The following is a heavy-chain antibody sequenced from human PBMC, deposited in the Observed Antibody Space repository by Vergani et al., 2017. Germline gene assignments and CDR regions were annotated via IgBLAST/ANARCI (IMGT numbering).Heavy chain of an antibody. CDR2: ISSSGTTI. J-gene: IGHJ4*02. V-gene: IGHV3-21*05. Sequence: EVQLVESGGGLVKPGGSLRLSCAASGFTFSSYSMNWVRQAPGKGLEWVSYISSSGTTIYYADSLKGRFTISRDNAKNSLYLQMNSLRAEDTAVYYCARTPLLLWFGELTHYFDYWGQGTLVTVSS. CDR3: ARTPLLLWFGELTHYFDY. D-gene: IGHD3-10*01. CDR1: GFTFSSYS.